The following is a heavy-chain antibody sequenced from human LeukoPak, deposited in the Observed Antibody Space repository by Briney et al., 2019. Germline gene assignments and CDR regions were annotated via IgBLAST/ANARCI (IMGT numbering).Heavy chain of an antibody. V-gene: IGHV1-18*01. CDR3: SIHARYYYDSSGYLNYYYGMDV. Sequence: GASVKVSCKASGYTFTSYGISWVRQAPGQGLEWMGWISAYNGNTNTAQKLQGRVTMTTDTSTSTAYMELRSLRSDDTAVYYCSIHARYYYDSSGYLNYYYGMDVWGQGTTVTVSS. CDR1: GYTFTSYG. D-gene: IGHD3-22*01. CDR2: ISAYNGNT. J-gene: IGHJ6*02.